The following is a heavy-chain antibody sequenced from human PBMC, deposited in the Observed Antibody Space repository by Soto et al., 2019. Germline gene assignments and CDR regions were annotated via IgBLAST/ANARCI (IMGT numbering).Heavy chain of an antibody. J-gene: IGHJ5*02. CDR2: IHPSGDST. Sequence: AASLKVSCKASGYTFSSNWIHWVRRAPGQGLDWMGVIHPSGDSTKYAQKFQGRVTMTTDTSTSTVYMQLNGLTSGDTAVYYCARDHSISSSGAWWLDPWGQGTLVTAPQ. CDR3: ARDHSISSSGAWWLDP. CDR1: GYTFSSNW. D-gene: IGHD2-21*01. V-gene: IGHV1-46*01.